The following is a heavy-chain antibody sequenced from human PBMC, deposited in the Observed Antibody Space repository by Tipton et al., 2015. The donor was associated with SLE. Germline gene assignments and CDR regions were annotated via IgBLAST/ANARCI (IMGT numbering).Heavy chain of an antibody. J-gene: IGHJ3*02. Sequence: GVLRLSCAASGFTFSSYAMSWVRQAPGKGLEWVSLISGSGGSTYYADSVKGRFTISRDNSKNTLYLQMNSLRAEDTAVYYCSGDSSWYDAMDIWGQGTMVTVSS. CDR1: GFTFSSYA. V-gene: IGHV3-23*01. CDR3: SGDSSWYDAMDI. CDR2: ISGSGGST. D-gene: IGHD6-13*01.